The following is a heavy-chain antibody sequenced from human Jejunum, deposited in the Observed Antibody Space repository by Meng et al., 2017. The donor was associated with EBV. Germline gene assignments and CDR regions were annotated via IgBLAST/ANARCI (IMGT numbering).Heavy chain of an antibody. D-gene: IGHD3-10*01. CDR3: ARCEFRNDPPHFDY. CDR1: GESFSDHF. V-gene: IGHV4-34*01. J-gene: IGHJ4*02. CDR2: INQSGST. Sequence: QVHLHQWGAGLLKPSGTISLTCAGSGESFSDHFWSWIRQPPGKGLDLIGDINQSGSTTYSPSLESRVTLSVDTSKNQFSLRLSSVTAADTAVYYCARCEFRNDPPHFDYWGRGALVTVSS.